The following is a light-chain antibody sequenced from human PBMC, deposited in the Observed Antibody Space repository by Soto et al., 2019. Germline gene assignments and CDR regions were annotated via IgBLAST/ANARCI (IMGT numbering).Light chain of an antibody. CDR2: GAS. V-gene: IGKV1-5*01. J-gene: IGKJ2*01. CDR1: QSISSW. CDR3: QQYNSYSGGYT. Sequence: DIQMTQSPSTLSASIGDRVTITCRASQSISSWLAWYQQKPGKAPKLLIYGASSLESGVPSRFSGGGYGTEFTLTVGSLQPDDFATYYCQQYNSYSGGYTFGPGTKLEIK.